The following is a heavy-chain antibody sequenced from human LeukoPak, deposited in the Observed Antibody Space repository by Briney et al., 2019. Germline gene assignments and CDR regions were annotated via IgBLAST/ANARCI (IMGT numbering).Heavy chain of an antibody. CDR3: AKSLRNGSGWASDY. Sequence: GGSLRLSCAASGLIFDVYAVHWVRQAPGKGLEWVSGITWSNGEIAYADSVKGRFTISRDNAKMYLQMNSLRTEDTAVYYCAKSLRNGSGWASDYWGQGTLVTVSS. V-gene: IGHV3-9*01. D-gene: IGHD6-19*01. J-gene: IGHJ4*02. CDR1: GLIFDVYA. CDR2: ITWSNGEI.